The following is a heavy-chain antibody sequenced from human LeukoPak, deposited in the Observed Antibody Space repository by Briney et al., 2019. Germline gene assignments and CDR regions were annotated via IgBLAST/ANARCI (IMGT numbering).Heavy chain of an antibody. CDR2: ISISSSGSTK. Sequence: KPGGSLRLSCAASGFIFSDHYMSWIRQAPGKGLEWVSYISISSSGSTKYYADSVKGRFTISRDNAKNSLYLQMNSLRAGDTAVYYCAREQRQVASFDYWGQGTLVTVSS. J-gene: IGHJ4*02. CDR1: GFIFSDHY. CDR3: AREQRQVASFDY. V-gene: IGHV3-11*04. D-gene: IGHD6-25*01.